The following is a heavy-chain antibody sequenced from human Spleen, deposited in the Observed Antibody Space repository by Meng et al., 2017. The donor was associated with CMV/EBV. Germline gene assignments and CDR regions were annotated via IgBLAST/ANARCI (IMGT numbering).Heavy chain of an antibody. CDR1: GGSISNDY. J-gene: IGHJ3*02. CDR2: VYYSGTT. CDR3: ARVRSNGWYFPRAFDI. D-gene: IGHD6-19*01. V-gene: IGHV4-59*01. Sequence: SETLSLTCSVSGGSISNDYWGWIRQPPGKGLEWIAYVYYSGTTSYNPSLKSRVTISVDTSKNQFSLRLSSVTAADTAVYYCARVRSNGWYFPRAFDIWGQGRLVTVSS.